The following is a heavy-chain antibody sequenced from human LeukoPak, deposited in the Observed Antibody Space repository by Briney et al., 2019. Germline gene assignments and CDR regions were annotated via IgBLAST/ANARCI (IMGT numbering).Heavy chain of an antibody. J-gene: IGHJ4*02. V-gene: IGHV4-4*07. CDR2: IYTSGST. Sequence: SETLSLTCTVSGGSISSYYWSWIRQPAGKGLEWIGRIYTSGSTNYNPSLRSRVTMSVDASKNQFSLKLSSVTAADTAVYYCARDFTYYDILTGYYRSYYFDYWGQGTLVTVSS. CDR1: GGSISSYY. D-gene: IGHD3-9*01. CDR3: ARDFTYYDILTGYYRSYYFDY.